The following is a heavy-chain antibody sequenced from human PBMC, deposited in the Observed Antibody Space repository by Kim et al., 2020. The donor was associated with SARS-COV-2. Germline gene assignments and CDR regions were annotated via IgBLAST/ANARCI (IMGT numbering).Heavy chain of an antibody. CDR2: ISGSGGST. J-gene: IGHJ4*02. CDR3: ATVGADYFDY. CDR1: GFTFSNYA. D-gene: IGHD3-16*01. Sequence: GGSLRLSCAASGFTFSNYAMSWVRQAPGKGLEWVSTISGSGGSTYYADSVKGRFTNFRDNSKNTLYVQMNSLSAEDTAVYYSATVGADYFDYWGQGTLVTVSS. V-gene: IGHV3-23*01.